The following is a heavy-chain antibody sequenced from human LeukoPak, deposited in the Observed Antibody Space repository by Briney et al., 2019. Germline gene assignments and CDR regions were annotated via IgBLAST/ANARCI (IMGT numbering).Heavy chain of an antibody. V-gene: IGHV3-48*03. Sequence: GGSLRLSCAASGFTFSSYEMNWVRQAPGKGLEWVSYISSSGSTIYYADSVKGRFTISRDNAKNSLYLQMNSLRAEDTAVYYCAREVCSSTSCYAGYFDYWGQGTLVTVSS. CDR3: AREVCSSTSCYAGYFDY. J-gene: IGHJ4*02. CDR2: ISSSGSTI. CDR1: GFTFSSYE. D-gene: IGHD2-2*01.